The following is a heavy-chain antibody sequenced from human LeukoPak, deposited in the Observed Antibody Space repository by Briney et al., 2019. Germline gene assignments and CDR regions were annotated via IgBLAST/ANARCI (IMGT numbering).Heavy chain of an antibody. J-gene: IGHJ4*02. Sequence: EASVKVSFKASGYTFTSYYSHWLRQAPGQPLKGMGIINPSGGSTSYTQKFQGRVTMTRDTSTSTVYMELSSLRSEDTPVYYCASVLLGSAEHERYYLDYWGQGTLVTVSS. CDR3: ASVLLGSAEHERYYLDY. CDR1: GYTFTSYY. CDR2: INPSGGST. V-gene: IGHV1-46*01. D-gene: IGHD1-26*01.